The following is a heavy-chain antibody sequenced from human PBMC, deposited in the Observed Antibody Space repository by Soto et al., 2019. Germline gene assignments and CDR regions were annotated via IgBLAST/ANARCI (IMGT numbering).Heavy chain of an antibody. CDR3: ARDSLALFDS. D-gene: IGHD5-12*01. J-gene: IGHJ4*02. V-gene: IGHV4-61*01. CDR1: DGSVSSGSYY. Sequence: SETLSLTCTVSDGSVSSGSYYWTWIRQPPGKGLEWIGYIYSSGSTLYNPSLKSRVIISVDQSMNQFSLKLSSVTAADTTVYYCARDSLALFDSWGQGTLVTVSS. CDR2: IYSSGST.